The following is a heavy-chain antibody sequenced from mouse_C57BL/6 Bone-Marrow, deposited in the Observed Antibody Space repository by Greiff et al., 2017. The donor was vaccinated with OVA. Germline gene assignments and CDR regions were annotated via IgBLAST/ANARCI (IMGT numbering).Heavy chain of an antibody. Sequence: VQLQQSGAELVRPGASVTLSCKASGYTFTDYEMHWVKQTPVHGLEWIGAIDPETGGTAYNQKFKGKAILTADKSSSTAYMEHRSLTSEDDAVDYCTGSDSRYEFDYWGQGTTLTVSS. V-gene: IGHV1-15*01. CDR3: TGSDSRYEFDY. CDR2: IDPETGGT. D-gene: IGHD1-1*01. CDR1: GYTFTDYE. J-gene: IGHJ2*01.